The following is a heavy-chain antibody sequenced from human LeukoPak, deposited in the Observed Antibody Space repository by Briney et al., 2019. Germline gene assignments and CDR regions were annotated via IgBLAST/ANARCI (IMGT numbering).Heavy chain of an antibody. V-gene: IGHV1-8*01. Sequence: ASVKVSCKASGYTFTSYDINWVRQATGQGLEWMGWMNPNSGNTGYAQKFQGGVTMTRNTSISTAYMELSSLRSEDTAVYYCASWGRPPMVRAASWGQGTLVTVSS. CDR1: GYTFTSYD. D-gene: IGHD3-10*01. CDR3: ASWGRPPMVRAAS. J-gene: IGHJ4*02. CDR2: MNPNSGNT.